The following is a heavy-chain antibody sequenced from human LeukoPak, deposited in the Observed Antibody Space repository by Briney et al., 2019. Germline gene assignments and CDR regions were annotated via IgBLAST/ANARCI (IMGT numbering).Heavy chain of an antibody. CDR1: GGSISSYY. D-gene: IGHD6-19*01. J-gene: IGHJ4*02. CDR2: IYYSGST. CDR3: ARGVSGWYRFDY. V-gene: IGHV4-59*12. Sequence: PSETLSLTCTVSGGSISSYYWSWIRQPPGKGLEWIGYIYYSGSTNYNPSLKSRVTMSVDTSKNQFSLKLSSVTAADTAVYYCARGVSGWYRFDYWGQGTLVTVSS.